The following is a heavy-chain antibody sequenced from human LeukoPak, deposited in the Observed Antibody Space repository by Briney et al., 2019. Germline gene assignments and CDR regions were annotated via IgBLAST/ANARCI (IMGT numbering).Heavy chain of an antibody. Sequence: ASVKVSCKASGYTFTGYYMHWVRQAPGQGLEWMGRINPKSGGTNYAQKFQGRVTMTRDTSISTAYMELSRLRSDDTAVYYCARVNYYGSGSYYRGIDYWGQGTLVTVSS. CDR2: INPKSGGT. D-gene: IGHD3-10*01. CDR1: GYTFTGYY. CDR3: ARVNYYGSGSYYRGIDY. V-gene: IGHV1-2*06. J-gene: IGHJ4*02.